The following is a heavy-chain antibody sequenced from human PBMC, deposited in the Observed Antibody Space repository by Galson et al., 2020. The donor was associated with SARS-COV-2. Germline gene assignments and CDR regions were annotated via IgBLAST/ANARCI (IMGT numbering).Heavy chain of an antibody. CDR3: TRVQLGNAFDI. Sequence: GESLKISCAAYGFTFSDYDMHWVRQASGKSLEWVSLAGSVGDTYYLGSVKGRFIISRDNAKSSLYLQMNSLTAGDTAIYYCTRVQLGNAFDICCQWTLVTFSS. D-gene: IGHD1-1*01. J-gene: IGHJ3*02. V-gene: IGHV3-13*01. CDR2: AGSVGDT. CDR1: GFTFSDYD.